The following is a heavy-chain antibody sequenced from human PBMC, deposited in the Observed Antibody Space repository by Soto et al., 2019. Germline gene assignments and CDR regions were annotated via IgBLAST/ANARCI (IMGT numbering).Heavy chain of an antibody. CDR3: ARVAANYWYFDL. Sequence: SETLSLTCTVSGGSISSYYWSWIRQPPGKGLEWIGYIYYSGSTNHNPSLKSRGTISVDTSKNQFSLKLNSVTAADTAVYYCARVAANYWYFDLWGRGTLVTSPQ. J-gene: IGHJ2*01. D-gene: IGHD2-15*01. V-gene: IGHV4-59*01. CDR2: IYYSGST. CDR1: GGSISSYY.